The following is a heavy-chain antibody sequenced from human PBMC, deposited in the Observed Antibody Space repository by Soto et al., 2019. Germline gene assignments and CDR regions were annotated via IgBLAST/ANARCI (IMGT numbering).Heavy chain of an antibody. CDR1: GGTFSSYA. CDR3: ARVSGYSGYENYYYYGMDV. V-gene: IGHV1-69*06. CDR2: IIPIFGTA. Sequence: QVQLVQSGAEVKKPGSSVKVSCKASGGTFSSYAISWVRQAPGQGLEWMGGIIPIFGTANYAQKFQGRVTIPAEKSTSTAYMELSSLRSEDTAVYYCARVSGYSGYENYYYYGMDVWGQGTTVTVSS. J-gene: IGHJ6*02. D-gene: IGHD5-12*01.